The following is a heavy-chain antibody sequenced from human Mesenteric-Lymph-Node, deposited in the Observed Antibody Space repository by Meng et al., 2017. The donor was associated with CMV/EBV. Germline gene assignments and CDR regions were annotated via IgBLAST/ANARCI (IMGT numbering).Heavy chain of an antibody. CDR3: ARGSDIPVNNY. CDR1: GGSFSGYY. CDR2: INHSGVP. J-gene: IGHJ4*02. V-gene: IGHV4-34*01. D-gene: IGHD2-15*01. Sequence: QVQLQQWGAGLLKPSETLSLTCAVYGGSFSGYYWSWIRQPPGKGLEWIGEINHSGVPNYNPSLKSRVTISLDRSKNQFSLKLSSVTAEDTAVYYCARGSDIPVNNYWGQGTRVTGAS.